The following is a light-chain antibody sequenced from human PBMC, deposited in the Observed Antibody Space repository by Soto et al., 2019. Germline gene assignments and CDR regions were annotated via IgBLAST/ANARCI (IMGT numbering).Light chain of an antibody. Sequence: IVLTQSPDTLSLSPGERATLSCRASQSVSSSQLVWYQRKPGQAPRLLIYAASSRATGIPYRFSGSGSGTDFTSTVSELETEDVQVYYFQHYAISDWTFDQETKVEIK. V-gene: IGKV3-20*01. J-gene: IGKJ1*01. CDR1: QSVSSSQ. CDR3: QHYAISDWT. CDR2: AAS.